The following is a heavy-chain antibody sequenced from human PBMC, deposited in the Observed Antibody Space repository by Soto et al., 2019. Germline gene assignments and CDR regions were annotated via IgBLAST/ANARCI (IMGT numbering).Heavy chain of an antibody. D-gene: IGHD2-15*01. CDR1: GYTFTTHA. Sequence: ASVKVSCKASGYTFTTHAMHWVRQAPGQRLEWMGWINTVNGDTKYSRKFQGRVTITRDTSASTAYMEMSSLRSEDTAGYYCARDLGGWPDYWGQGTLVTVSS. J-gene: IGHJ4*02. V-gene: IGHV1-3*04. CDR2: INTVNGDT. CDR3: ARDLGGWPDY.